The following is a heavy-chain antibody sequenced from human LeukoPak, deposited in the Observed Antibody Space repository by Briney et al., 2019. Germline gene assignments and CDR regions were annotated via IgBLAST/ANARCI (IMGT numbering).Heavy chain of an antibody. V-gene: IGHV1-18*01. Sequence: ASVKVSCKASGYTFTSYGISWVRQAPGQGLEWMGWISAYNGNTNYAQKLQGRVTMTTDTSTSTAYMELSSLRSEDTAVYYCASRYCSSTSCYTASDYWGQGTLVTVSS. J-gene: IGHJ4*02. CDR2: ISAYNGNT. CDR3: ASRYCSSTSCYTASDY. CDR1: GYTFTSYG. D-gene: IGHD2-2*02.